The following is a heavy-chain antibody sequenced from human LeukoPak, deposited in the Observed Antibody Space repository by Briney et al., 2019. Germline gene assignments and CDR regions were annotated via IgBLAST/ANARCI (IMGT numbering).Heavy chain of an antibody. J-gene: IGHJ6*03. CDR3: AREVDIVVVPAAGAYYYYMDV. CDR1: GYTFTRYG. V-gene: IGHV1-69*04. Sequence: GASVKVSCKASGYTFTRYGINWVRQAPGQGLEWMGRIIPILGIANYAQKFQGRVTITADKSTSTAYMELSSLRSEDTAVYYCAREVDIVVVPAAGAYYYYMDVWGKGTTVTVSS. D-gene: IGHD2-2*03. CDR2: IIPILGIA.